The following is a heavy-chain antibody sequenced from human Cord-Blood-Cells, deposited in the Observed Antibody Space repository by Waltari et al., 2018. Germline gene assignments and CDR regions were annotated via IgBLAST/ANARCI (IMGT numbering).Heavy chain of an antibody. V-gene: IGHV1-2*04. J-gene: IGHJ4*02. CDR1: GYTFTAYS. CDR2: INPNSCGT. Sequence: QVQLVQSGAEVKKPGASVKVSCKASGYTFTAYSIPWVRQAPGQGLEWMGWINPNSCGTNYAQKFQGWVTMTRDTSISTAYMELSRLRSDDTAVYYCARDGITGMPLDYWGQGTLVTVSS. D-gene: IGHD1-20*01. CDR3: ARDGITGMPLDY.